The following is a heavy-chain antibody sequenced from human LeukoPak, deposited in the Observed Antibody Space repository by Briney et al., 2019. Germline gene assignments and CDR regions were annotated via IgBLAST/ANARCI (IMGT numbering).Heavy chain of an antibody. Sequence: GGSLRLSCAASGFTFSSYWMNWARQPPGKGLEWVASINHNGNVNYYVDSVKGRFTISRDNAKNSLYLQMSNLRAEDTAVYFCARGGGLDVWGQGATVTVSS. V-gene: IGHV3-7*03. J-gene: IGHJ6*02. D-gene: IGHD3-16*01. CDR1: GFTFSSYW. CDR2: INHNGNVN. CDR3: ARGGGLDV.